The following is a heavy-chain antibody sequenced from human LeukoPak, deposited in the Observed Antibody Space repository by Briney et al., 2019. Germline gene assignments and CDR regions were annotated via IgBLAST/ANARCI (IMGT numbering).Heavy chain of an antibody. Sequence: GGSLRLSCAASGFTFSSYWMNWARQPPGKGLEWVASINHNGNVNYYVDSVKGRFTISRDNAKNSLYLQMSNLRAEDTAVYFCARGGGLDVWGQGATVTVSS. V-gene: IGHV3-7*03. J-gene: IGHJ6*02. D-gene: IGHD3-16*01. CDR1: GFTFSSYW. CDR2: INHNGNVN. CDR3: ARGGGLDV.